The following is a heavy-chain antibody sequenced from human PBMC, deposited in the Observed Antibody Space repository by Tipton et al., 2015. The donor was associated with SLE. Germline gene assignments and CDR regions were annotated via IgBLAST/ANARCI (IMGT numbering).Heavy chain of an antibody. D-gene: IGHD5-24*01. CDR3: ARTNLQESLVDWFFDL. CDR2: MSYSGSA. V-gene: IGHV4-59*11. Sequence: TLSLTCTVSGASLSSHYWSWIRQPPGKGLEWIGYMSYSGSAHYNPSLRSRVTLSLDTSKNQVSLKLTSVTAADTAVYYCARTNLQESLVDWFFDLWGRGTLVTVSS. J-gene: IGHJ2*01. CDR1: GASLSSHY.